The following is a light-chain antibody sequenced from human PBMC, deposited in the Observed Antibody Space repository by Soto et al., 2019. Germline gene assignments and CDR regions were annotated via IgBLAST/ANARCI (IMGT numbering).Light chain of an antibody. J-gene: IGLJ2*01. Sequence: QSALTQPASMSGSPGQSITISCTGTNSDIGGYNYVSWYQQHPAKAPKLIIYDVNNRPSGVSNRFSGSKSDNTASLTISGLQAEDEADYYCSSYTSDTIVVFGGGTKLTVL. CDR1: NSDIGGYNY. CDR2: DVN. V-gene: IGLV2-14*03. CDR3: SSYTSDTIVV.